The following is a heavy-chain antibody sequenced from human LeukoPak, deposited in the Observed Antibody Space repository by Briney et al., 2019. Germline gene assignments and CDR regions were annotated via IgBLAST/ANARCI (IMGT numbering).Heavy chain of an antibody. D-gene: IGHD3-10*01. CDR2: VSYSGGT. J-gene: IGHJ6*03. V-gene: IGHV4-59*12. CDR3: ARRALIYGSGSYYNYDYYYMDV. Sequence: SETLSLTRAVSGGSISSYYWSWIRQPPGKGLEWIGYVSYSGGTNYNPSLKSRVTISVDTSKNQFSLKLSSVTAADTAVYYCARRALIYGSGSYYNYDYYYMDVWGKGTTVTTSS. CDR1: GGSISSYY.